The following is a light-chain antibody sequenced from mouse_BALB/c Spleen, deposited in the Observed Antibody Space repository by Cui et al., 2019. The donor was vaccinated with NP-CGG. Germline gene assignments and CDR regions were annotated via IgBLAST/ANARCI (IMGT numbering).Light chain of an antibody. CDR2: GKK. J-gene: IGLJ1*01. CDR1: TGNVTTSNY. V-gene: IGLV1*01. CDR3: ALWYSNHWV. Sequence: QAVVTQESALTTSPGETVTLTCRSSTGNVTTSNYENWVQEKKDNLLNGIIGGKKKRDQGGPERFEGSMIGDKAALTIAGAQTEDEAIYFCALWYSNHWVFGGGTKLTVL.